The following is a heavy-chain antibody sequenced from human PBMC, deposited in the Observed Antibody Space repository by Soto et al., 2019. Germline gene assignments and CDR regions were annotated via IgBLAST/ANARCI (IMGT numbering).Heavy chain of an antibody. D-gene: IGHD3-10*01. Sequence: ASVKVSCKASGYTFTRYYMHWVRQATGQGLEWMGWMNPNSGNTGYAQKFQGRVTMNRNTSISTAYMELNSLRAEDTAVYYCAKDHGTYGPNWIDSWGQGTLVTVSS. V-gene: IGHV1-8*01. CDR2: MNPNSGNT. J-gene: IGHJ5*01. CDR1: GYTFTRYY. CDR3: AKDHGTYGPNWIDS.